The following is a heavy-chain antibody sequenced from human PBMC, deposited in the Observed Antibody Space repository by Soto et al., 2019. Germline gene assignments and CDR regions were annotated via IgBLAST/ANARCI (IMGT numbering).Heavy chain of an antibody. D-gene: IGHD3-9*01. CDR2: FDPEDGET. CDR3: ATEYPLRYSSTTYYYYGMVV. J-gene: IGHJ6*02. CDR1: GYTLTELS. Sequence: ASVKVSCKVSGYTLTELSMHWVRQAPGKGLEWMGGFDPEDGETIYAQKFQGRVTMTEDTSTDTAYMELSSLRSEDTAVYYCATEYPLRYSSTTYYYYGMVVWGQGTTVTVSS. V-gene: IGHV1-24*01.